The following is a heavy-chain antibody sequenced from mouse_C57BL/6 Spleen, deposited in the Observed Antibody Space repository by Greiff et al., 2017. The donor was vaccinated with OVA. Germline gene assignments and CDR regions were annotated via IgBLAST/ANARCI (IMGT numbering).Heavy chain of an antibody. CDR2: IYPGNSDT. J-gene: IGHJ2*01. CDR3: TREGYYGNFYFDY. V-gene: IGHV1-5*01. D-gene: IGHD2-1*01. CDR1: GYTFTSYW. Sequence: EVQLQESGTVLARPGASVKMSCKTSGYTFTSYWMHWVKQRPGQGLEWIGAIYPGNSDTSYNQKFKGKAKLTAVTSASTAYMERSSLTNEDSAVYYGTREGYYGNFYFDYWGQGTTLTVSS.